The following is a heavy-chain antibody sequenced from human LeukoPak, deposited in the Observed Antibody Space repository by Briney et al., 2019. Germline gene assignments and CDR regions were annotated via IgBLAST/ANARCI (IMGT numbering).Heavy chain of an antibody. CDR3: ERVWMVATQDWFEP. Sequence: SVKLSFTASGYTFTSYGISWVRQAPGQGLEWMGWIIAYNGNTNYAQKLQGRVTMTTDTSTSTAYMELRSLRSDDTAVYYCERVWMVATQDWFEPWGQGTLVTVSS. D-gene: IGHD5-12*01. J-gene: IGHJ5*02. CDR1: GYTFTSYG. CDR2: IIAYNGNT. V-gene: IGHV1-18*01.